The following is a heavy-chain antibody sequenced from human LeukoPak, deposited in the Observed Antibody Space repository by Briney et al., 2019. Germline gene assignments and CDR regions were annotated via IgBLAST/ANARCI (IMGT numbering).Heavy chain of an antibody. V-gene: IGHV4-34*01. CDR2: INHSGST. CDR1: GGSISSYY. Sequence: SETLSLTCTVSGGSISSYYWSWIRQPPGKGLEWIGEINHSGSTNYNPSLKSRVTISVDTSKNQFSLKLSSVTAADTAVYYCVRGSRVRIRITIFGVGYYMDVWGKGTTVTVSS. J-gene: IGHJ6*03. D-gene: IGHD3-3*01. CDR3: VRGSRVRIRITIFGVGYYMDV.